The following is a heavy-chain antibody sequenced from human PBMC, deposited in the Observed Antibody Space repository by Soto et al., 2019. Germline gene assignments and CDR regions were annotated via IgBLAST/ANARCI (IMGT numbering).Heavy chain of an antibody. CDR3: ATSYGSGYRAFDY. V-gene: IGHV1-69*02. CDR1: GDTFSFYS. Sequence: SVKVSCKASGDTFSFYSINWVRQAPGLGLEWMGRVNPILSMSNYAQRFQGRVTMTADKSTSTAYMELSGLRSEDTAMYYCATSYGSGYRAFDYWGQRALVTVSS. J-gene: IGHJ4*02. D-gene: IGHD3-10*01. CDR2: VNPILSMS.